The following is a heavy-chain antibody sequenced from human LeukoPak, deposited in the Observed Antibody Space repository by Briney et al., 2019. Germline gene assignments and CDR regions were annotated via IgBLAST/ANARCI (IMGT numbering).Heavy chain of an antibody. CDR2: IRYDGSNK. CDR1: GFTFSSYG. D-gene: IGHD3-22*01. J-gene: IGHJ4*02. CDR3: ARGEHYYDSSGYATPDY. V-gene: IGHV3-30*02. Sequence: GGSLRLSCAASGFTFSSYGMHWVRQAPGKGLEGVAFIRYDGSNKYYADSVKGRFTISRDNSKNTLYLQMNSLRAEDTAVDYCARGEHYYDSSGYATPDYWGQGTLVTVSS.